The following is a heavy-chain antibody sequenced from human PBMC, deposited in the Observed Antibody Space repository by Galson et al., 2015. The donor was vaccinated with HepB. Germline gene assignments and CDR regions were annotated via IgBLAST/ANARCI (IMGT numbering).Heavy chain of an antibody. Sequence: SVKVSCKASGYNFMTYGINWVRQAPGQGLEWMGWISTYTGNAKYAQKFQGRVTMTTDTSTSTACMELRRLRSDDTAVYYCARGGRLGELSSSDYWGQGTLVTVSS. CDR1: GYNFMTYG. J-gene: IGHJ4*02. V-gene: IGHV1-18*01. CDR3: ARGGRLGELSSSDY. CDR2: ISTYTGNA. D-gene: IGHD3-16*02.